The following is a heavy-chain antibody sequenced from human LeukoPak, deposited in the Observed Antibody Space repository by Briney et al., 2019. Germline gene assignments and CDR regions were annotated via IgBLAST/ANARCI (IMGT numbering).Heavy chain of an antibody. CDR2: INPNRCGK. CDR3: AREKGSSGSNWLDS. D-gene: IGHD3-22*01. CDR1: GYTFTGYY. Sequence: ASVKVSCKASGYTFTGYYMHWVRQPPGQGLEWIGWINPNRCGKNYAQKFQGRTTMTRDTSIRTAYMELTRWRADDTAVYYCAREKGSSGSNWLDSWGQGTLVTVSS. V-gene: IGHV1-2*02. J-gene: IGHJ5*01.